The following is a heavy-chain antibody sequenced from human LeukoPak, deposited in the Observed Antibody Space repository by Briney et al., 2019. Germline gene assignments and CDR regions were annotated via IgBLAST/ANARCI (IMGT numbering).Heavy chain of an antibody. V-gene: IGHV3-21*01. D-gene: IGHD1-26*01. CDR2: ISSSSSYI. CDR1: GFTFSSYS. J-gene: IGHJ3*02. CDR3: ARDGSSIVGATGTFDI. Sequence: SGGSLRLSCAASGFTFSSYSMNWVRQAPGKGLEWVSSISSSSSYIYYADSVKGRFTISRDNAKNSLYLQMNSLRAEDTAVYYCARDGSSIVGATGTFDIWGQGTMVTVSS.